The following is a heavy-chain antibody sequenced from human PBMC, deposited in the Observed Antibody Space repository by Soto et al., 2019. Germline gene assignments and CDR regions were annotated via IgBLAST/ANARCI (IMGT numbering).Heavy chain of an antibody. V-gene: IGHV3-33*01. CDR2: IWYDGSNK. CDR3: ARDFSPNNYCDRSGDDAFDI. CDR1: GFTFSSYG. D-gene: IGHD3-22*01. J-gene: IGHJ3*02. Sequence: QVQLVESGGGVVQPGRSLRLSCAASGFTFSSYGMHWVRQAPGKGLEGVAVIWYDGSNKYYADYVKGRCTISRDNSKNTLYLRMNGLGTEDTAVYYCARDFSPNNYCDRSGDDAFDIWGQGTMVTVSS.